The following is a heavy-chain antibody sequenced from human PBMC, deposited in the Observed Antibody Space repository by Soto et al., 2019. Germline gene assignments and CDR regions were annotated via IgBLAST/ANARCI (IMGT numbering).Heavy chain of an antibody. V-gene: IGHV5-51*01. CDR1: GYRFSSYW. D-gene: IGHD2-2*01. J-gene: IGHJ5*02. CDR3: AREASRWFDP. CDR2: IYPGDSDT. Sequence: GESLKISCKGSGYRFSSYWIGWVRQMPGKGLEWMGIIYPGDSDTRYSPSFQGQVTFSVDNSVSTAYLQWSSLKASDTAMYYCAREASRWFDPWGQGTLVTVSS.